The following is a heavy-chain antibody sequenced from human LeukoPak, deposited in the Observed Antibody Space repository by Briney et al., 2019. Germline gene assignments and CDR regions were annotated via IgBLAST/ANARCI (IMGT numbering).Heavy chain of an antibody. CDR3: ASRIVDAFDI. CDR1: RFTFSTYS. J-gene: IGHJ3*02. Sequence: GGSLRLSCAASRFTFSTYSMNWVRQAPGKGLEWVSSISSSSSYIYYADSVKGRFTISRDNAKNSLYLQMNSLRAEDTAVYYCASRIVDAFDIWGQGTMVTVSS. CDR2: ISSSSSYI. V-gene: IGHV3-21*01. D-gene: IGHD3-22*01.